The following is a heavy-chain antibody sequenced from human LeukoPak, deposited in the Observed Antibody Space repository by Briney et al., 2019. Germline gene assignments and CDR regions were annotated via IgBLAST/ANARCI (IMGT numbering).Heavy chain of an antibody. D-gene: IGHD2-2*01. V-gene: IGHV3-23*01. Sequence: GGSLRLSCAASGFTFSSYAMSWVRQAPGKGLEWGLGISGSGGSTYYADSVKGRFTISRDNSKNTLYLQMNSLRAEDTAVYYCAKDGAIVVVPAAPVDAFDIWGQGTMVTVSS. CDR1: GFTFSSYA. CDR3: AKDGAIVVVPAAPVDAFDI. J-gene: IGHJ3*02. CDR2: ISGSGGST.